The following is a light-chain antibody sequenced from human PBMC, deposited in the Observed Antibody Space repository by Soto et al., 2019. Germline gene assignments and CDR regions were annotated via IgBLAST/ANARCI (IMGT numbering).Light chain of an antibody. V-gene: IGLV2-14*03. J-gene: IGLJ1*01. CDR2: DVS. CDR1: SSDVGGYNY. Sequence: QSVLTQPASVSGSPGQSSTISCTGTSSDVGGYNYVSWYQHHPGKAPKLIIFDVSNRPSGISNRFSGSKSGNTASLTISGLQAEDEADYYCISCTSSSPYVFGTGTKVTV. CDR3: ISCTSSSPYV.